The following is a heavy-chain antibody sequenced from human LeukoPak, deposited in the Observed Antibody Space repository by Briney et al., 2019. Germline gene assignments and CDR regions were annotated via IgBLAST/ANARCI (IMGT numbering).Heavy chain of an antibody. Sequence: SETLSLTCTVSGASISSNYWTWIRQPPGKGLEWIGYIYHTGSTKYNPSLKSRLTISVDTSKNQFSLRLSSVTAAGTAVYFCARVPTGSYSIDYWGQGTLVTVSS. CDR1: GASISSNY. CDR2: IYHTGST. D-gene: IGHD3-10*01. V-gene: IGHV4-59*01. CDR3: ARVPTGSYSIDY. J-gene: IGHJ4*02.